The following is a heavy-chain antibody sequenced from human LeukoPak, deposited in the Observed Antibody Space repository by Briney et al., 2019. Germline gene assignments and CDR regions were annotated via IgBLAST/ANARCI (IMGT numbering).Heavy chain of an antibody. J-gene: IGHJ5*02. CDR2: IYHSGST. Sequence: SETLSLTCAVSGGSISSSNWWSWVRQPPGKGLEWIGEIYHSGSTNYNPSLKSRVTISVDTSKNQFSLKLSSVTAADTAVYYCARDPALNWFDPWGQGTLVTVSS. CDR1: GGSISSSNW. V-gene: IGHV4-4*02. CDR3: ARDPALNWFDP.